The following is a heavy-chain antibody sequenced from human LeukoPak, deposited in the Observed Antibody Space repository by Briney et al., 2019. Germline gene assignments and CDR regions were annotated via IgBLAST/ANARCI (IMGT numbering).Heavy chain of an antibody. CDR1: GFIFSSYS. Sequence: PGGSLRLSCAASGFIFSSYSMNWVRQAPGKGLEWVSSISSSSSYIYYADSVKGRFTNSRDNAKNSLYLQMNRLRAEDTAVYYCARALGYCSGGSCQEEAFDIWGQGTMVTVSS. V-gene: IGHV3-21*01. D-gene: IGHD2-15*01. J-gene: IGHJ3*02. CDR2: ISSSSSYI. CDR3: ARALGYCSGGSCQEEAFDI.